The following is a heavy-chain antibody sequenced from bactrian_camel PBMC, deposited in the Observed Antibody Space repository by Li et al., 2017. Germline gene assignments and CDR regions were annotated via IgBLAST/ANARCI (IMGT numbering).Heavy chain of an antibody. J-gene: IGHJ4*01. CDR2: IDSDGIA. D-gene: IGHD2*01. CDR1: ETYLYRLNT. Sequence: HVQLVESGGGSVQEGGSLRLSCAASPVGVETYLYRLNTHCMGCLRQAPGKEREGVAAIDSDGIASYADSVRGRFTVSRDNANNTVNLMMNSLKPEDTAMYYCAANFGPYCSGPYLARRANFLGQETQVTVS. V-gene: IGHV3S53*01.